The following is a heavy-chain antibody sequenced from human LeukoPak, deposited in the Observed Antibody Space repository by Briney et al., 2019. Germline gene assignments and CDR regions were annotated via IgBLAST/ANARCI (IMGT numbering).Heavy chain of an antibody. CDR2: INHSGST. CDR1: GGSFSGYY. D-gene: IGHD2-15*01. V-gene: IGHV4-34*01. Sequence: SETLSLTCAVYGGSFSGYYWSWIRQPPGKGLEWIGEINHSGSTNYNPPLKSRVTISVDTSKNQFSLKLSSVTAADTAVYYCARGPLYCSGGSCYSSPWWFDPWGQGTLVTVSS. J-gene: IGHJ5*02. CDR3: ARGPLYCSGGSCYSSPWWFDP.